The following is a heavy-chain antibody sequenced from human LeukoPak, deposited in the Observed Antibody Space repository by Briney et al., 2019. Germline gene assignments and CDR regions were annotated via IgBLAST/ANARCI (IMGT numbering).Heavy chain of an antibody. J-gene: IGHJ4*02. CDR3: AREYSSNWDFDY. CDR1: GDSVSSNSAA. Sequence: PSQTLSHTCAISGDSVSSNSAAWNWIRQSPSRGLEWLGRTYYRSKWYDDYAVSVKSRITFNPDTSKNQFSLRLNSVTAEDTAVYYCAREYSSNWDFDYWGQGTLVTVSS. V-gene: IGHV6-1*01. D-gene: IGHD6-13*01. CDR2: TYYRSKWYD.